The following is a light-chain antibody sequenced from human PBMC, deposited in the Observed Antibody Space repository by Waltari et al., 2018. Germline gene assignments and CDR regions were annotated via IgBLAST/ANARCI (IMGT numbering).Light chain of an antibody. J-gene: IGLJ1*01. Sequence: QSALAQPASVSGSPGQSVTISCTGTGSDVGGYNYVSWYQQHPGKVPKVIIYDVNVRPSGISSRFSGSKSCNTASLTISGLQAEDEADYYCGSYSGTTTYVFGTGTYVTVL. CDR2: DVN. CDR1: GSDVGGYNY. V-gene: IGLV2-14*03. CDR3: GSYSGTTTYV.